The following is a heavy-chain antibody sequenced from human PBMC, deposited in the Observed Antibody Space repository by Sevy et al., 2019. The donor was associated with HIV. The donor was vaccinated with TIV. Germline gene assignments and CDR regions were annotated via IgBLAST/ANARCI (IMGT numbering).Heavy chain of an antibody. Sequence: GGSLRLSCAASGFTFNTHAMNWVRQAPGKGLEWVSVISGTGSSKYYADSVKGRFTISRDNSKNTLYLQMNSLRDDDTDVYDCEKSLNAGLESMIEVIFRTLKGLDVWGQGTMVTVSS. J-gene: IGHJ3*01. CDR1: GFTFNTHA. D-gene: IGHD3-22*01. V-gene: IGHV3-23*01. CDR2: ISGTGSSK. CDR3: EKSLNAGLESMIEVIFRTLKGLDV.